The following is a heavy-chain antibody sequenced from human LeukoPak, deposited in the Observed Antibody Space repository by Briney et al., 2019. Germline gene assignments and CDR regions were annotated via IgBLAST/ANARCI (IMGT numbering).Heavy chain of an antibody. D-gene: IGHD4-17*01. CDR3: ARDCGDYVYCLWD. Sequence: GASVKVSCKASGYTFTGYYMHWVRQAPGQGLEWMGWINPNSGGTNYAQKFQGRVTMTRDTSISTAYMELSRLRSDDTAVYYCARDCGDYVYCLWDWGQGTLVTVSS. V-gene: IGHV1-2*02. J-gene: IGHJ4*02. CDR1: GYTFTGYY. CDR2: INPNSGGT.